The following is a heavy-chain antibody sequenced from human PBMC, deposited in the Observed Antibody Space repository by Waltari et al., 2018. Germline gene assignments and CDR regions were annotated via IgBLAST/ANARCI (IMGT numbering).Heavy chain of an antibody. CDR2: ISYDGSSQ. D-gene: IGHD2-21*02. CDR3: ARAVTGEDAFDM. Sequence: QEQMVESGGGVVQPGRPLSLSCSLSGFIFINIAMNWVRQAPGKGLEWLAVISYDGSSQYYADSVKGRFSVSRDSFKNTVYLHMNGLRTEDTAVYYCARAVTGEDAFDMWGQGTMVTVSS. J-gene: IGHJ3*02. CDR1: GFIFINIA. V-gene: IGHV3-30-3*01.